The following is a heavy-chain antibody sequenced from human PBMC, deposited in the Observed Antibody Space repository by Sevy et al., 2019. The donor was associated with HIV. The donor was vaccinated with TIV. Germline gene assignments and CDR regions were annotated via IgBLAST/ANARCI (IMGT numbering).Heavy chain of an antibody. J-gene: IGHJ5*02. CDR1: GYIFTGYY. Sequence: ASVKVSCKASGYIFTGYYMHWVRQAPGQGLEWMGWIGPNSGGTNYAQKFQGRVTMTRDKSISTAYMELSSLRSDDTAVYYCARVGDITMLESWFDPWGQGTLVTVSS. CDR3: ARVGDITMLESWFDP. D-gene: IGHD3-10*01. CDR2: IGPNSGGT. V-gene: IGHV1-2*02.